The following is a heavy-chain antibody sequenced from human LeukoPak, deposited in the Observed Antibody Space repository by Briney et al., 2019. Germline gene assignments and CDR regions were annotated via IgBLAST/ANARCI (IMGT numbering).Heavy chain of an antibody. CDR1: GFTFNNYG. Sequence: PGRSLRLSCAASGFTFNNYGMYWVRQAPGKGLEWVTYISDDGRRKYYADSVQGRFSISRDNSKNSLYLQMNSLRAEDTAVYYCGRDFNYWGQGTLVTVAS. CDR3: GRDFNY. V-gene: IGHV3-30*03. CDR2: ISDDGRRK. J-gene: IGHJ4*02.